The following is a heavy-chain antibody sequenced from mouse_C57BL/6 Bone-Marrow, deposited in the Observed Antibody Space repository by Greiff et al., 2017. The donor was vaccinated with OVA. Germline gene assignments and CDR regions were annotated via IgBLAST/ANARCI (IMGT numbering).Heavy chain of an antibody. Sequence: QVQLQQPGAELVKPGASVKMSCKASGYTFTSYWITWVKQRPGQGLEWIGDIYPGSGSTNYNEKFQSKATLTVDTSSSTAYMQLRSLTSEDSAVYYCARPWIYYYGSSYSPFAYWGQGTLVTVSA. V-gene: IGHV1-55*01. J-gene: IGHJ3*01. D-gene: IGHD1-1*01. CDR3: ARPWIYYYGSSYSPFAY. CDR2: IYPGSGST. CDR1: GYTFTSYW.